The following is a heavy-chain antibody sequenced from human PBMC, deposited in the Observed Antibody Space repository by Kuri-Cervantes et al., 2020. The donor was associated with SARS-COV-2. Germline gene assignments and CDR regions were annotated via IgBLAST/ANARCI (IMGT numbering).Heavy chain of an antibody. J-gene: IGHJ4*02. Sequence: GESLKISCTAPGFTFSNYAMSWVRQAPGKGLEWVSVVSASGGGTFYADSVKGRFTISRDNSKNTLYLQMNTLRAEDTAVYYCATDYYDSSGYVPISDYYFDYWGQGTLVTVAS. CDR1: GFTFSNYA. V-gene: IGHV3-23*01. D-gene: IGHD3-22*01. CDR2: VSASGGGT. CDR3: ATDYYDSSGYVPISDYYFDY.